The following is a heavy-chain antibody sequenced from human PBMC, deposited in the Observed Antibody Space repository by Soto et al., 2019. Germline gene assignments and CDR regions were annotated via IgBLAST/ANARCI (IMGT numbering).Heavy chain of an antibody. V-gene: IGHV4-34*01. CDR2: INHSGST. D-gene: IGHD6-13*01. CDR1: GGSFSGYY. CDR3: ARGGFDSSWYWFDP. Sequence: SETLSLTCAVYGGSFSGYYWSWIRQPPGKGLEWIGEINHSGSTNYNPSLKSRVTISVDTNKNQFSLQLSSVTAADTAVYYCARGGFDSSWYWFDPWGQGTLVTVSS. J-gene: IGHJ5*02.